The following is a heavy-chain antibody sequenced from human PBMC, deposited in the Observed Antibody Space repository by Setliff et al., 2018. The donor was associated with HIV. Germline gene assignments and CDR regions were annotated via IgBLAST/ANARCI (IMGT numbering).Heavy chain of an antibody. Sequence: SETLSLTCAVYGGSFSGYYWTWIRQPPGKGLEWIGEINHTGNINYNPSLKSRVTISVDTSKNQFSLKLSSVTAADTAVYYCARGGGYSDRRPFVYWGQGTLVTVSS. CDR3: ARGGGYSDRRPFVY. J-gene: IGHJ4*02. D-gene: IGHD3-22*01. CDR2: INHTGNI. V-gene: IGHV4-34*01. CDR1: GGSFSGYY.